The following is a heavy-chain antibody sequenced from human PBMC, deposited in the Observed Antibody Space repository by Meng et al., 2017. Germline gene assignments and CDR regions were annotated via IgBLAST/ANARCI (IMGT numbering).Heavy chain of an antibody. CDR3: ARDPIVVVTAIPDWYFDL. J-gene: IGHJ2*01. CDR1: GYTFTSYG. Sequence: ASVKVSCKASGYTFTSYGISWVRQAPGQGLEWMGWISAYNGNTNYAQKLQGRVTMTTDTSTSTAYMELGSLRSDDTAVYYCARDPIVVVTAIPDWYFDLWGRGTLVTVSS. V-gene: IGHV1-18*01. CDR2: ISAYNGNT. D-gene: IGHD2-21*02.